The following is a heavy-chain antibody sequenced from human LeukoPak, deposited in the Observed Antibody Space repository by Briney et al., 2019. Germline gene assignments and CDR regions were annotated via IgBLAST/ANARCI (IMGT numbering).Heavy chain of an antibody. CDR3: ARDEGYDSPVAFDI. J-gene: IGHJ3*02. Sequence: ASVKVSCKASGYTFTGYYMHWVRQAPGQGLEWMGWINPNSGGTNYAQKFQGRVTMTRDTSISTAYMELSRLRSDDTAVYYCARDEGYDSPVAFDIWGQGTMVTVSS. CDR2: INPNSGGT. V-gene: IGHV1-2*02. D-gene: IGHD3-22*01. CDR1: GYTFTGYY.